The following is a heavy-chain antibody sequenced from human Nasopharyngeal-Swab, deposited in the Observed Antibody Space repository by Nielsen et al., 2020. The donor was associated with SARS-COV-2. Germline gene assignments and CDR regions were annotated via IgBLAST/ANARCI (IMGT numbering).Heavy chain of an antibody. Sequence: SETLSLTCTVSGGSISSYHWSWIRQPPGKGLEWIGYIYYSGSTNYNPSLKSRVTISVDTSKNQFSLKLSSVTAADTAVYYCARAHSSGWYYFDYWGQGTLVTVSS. CDR3: ARAHSSGWYYFDY. V-gene: IGHV4-59*01. CDR1: GGSISSYH. CDR2: IYYSGST. D-gene: IGHD6-19*01. J-gene: IGHJ4*02.